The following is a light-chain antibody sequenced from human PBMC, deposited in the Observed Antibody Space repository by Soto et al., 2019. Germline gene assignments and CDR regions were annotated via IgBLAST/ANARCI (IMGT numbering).Light chain of an antibody. CDR2: KAS. CDR1: QSISSL. Sequence: DIQMTQSPSTLSASVGDRVTITCRASQSISSLLAWYQQKPGKAPKLLIYKASSLESGVPSRFSGGGSGTGFTLTIRSLQPDDFATYYCQQYDSYSYTFGQGTKLEIK. CDR3: QQYDSYSYT. J-gene: IGKJ2*01. V-gene: IGKV1-5*03.